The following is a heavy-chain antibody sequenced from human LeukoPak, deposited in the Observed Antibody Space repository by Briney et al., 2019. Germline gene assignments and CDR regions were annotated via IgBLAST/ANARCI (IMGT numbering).Heavy chain of an antibody. CDR1: GGSFSGYY. CDR2: INHSGST. CDR3: AREWILVVPAANDAFDI. J-gene: IGHJ3*02. V-gene: IGHV4-34*01. Sequence: SETLSLTCAVYGGSFSGYYWSWIRQPPGKGLEWIGEINHSGSTNYNPSLKSRVTISVDTSKNQFSLKLSSVTAADTAVYYCAREWILVVPAANDAFDIWGQGTMVTVSS. D-gene: IGHD2-2*01.